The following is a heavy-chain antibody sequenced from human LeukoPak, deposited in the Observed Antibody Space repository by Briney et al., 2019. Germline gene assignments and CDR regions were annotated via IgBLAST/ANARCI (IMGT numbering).Heavy chain of an antibody. Sequence: ASVKASCEASGYTFTSYYMHLVRQAPGQGLEWMGIINPSGGSTSYAQKFQGRVNMTRDTSTSTVYMELSSRRSEDTAVYYCARGMIVVVMHRYYYGMDVWGQGTTVTVSS. CDR3: ARGMIVVVMHRYYYGMDV. D-gene: IGHD3-22*01. CDR1: GYTFTSYY. V-gene: IGHV1-46*01. J-gene: IGHJ6*02. CDR2: INPSGGST.